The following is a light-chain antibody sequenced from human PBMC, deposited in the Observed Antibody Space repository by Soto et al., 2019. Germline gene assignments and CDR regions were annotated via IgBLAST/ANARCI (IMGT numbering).Light chain of an antibody. Sequence: QSVLTQPPSASGTPGQRVTISCSRSSSNIGRNYVYWYQQLPGTAPRLLMYRIDHRPSGVPDRFSGSKSATSASLAISGLRSDDEADYYCATWDDSLSAWVFGGGTKLTVL. CDR3: ATWDDSLSAWV. CDR1: SSNIGRNY. V-gene: IGLV1-47*01. CDR2: RID. J-gene: IGLJ3*02.